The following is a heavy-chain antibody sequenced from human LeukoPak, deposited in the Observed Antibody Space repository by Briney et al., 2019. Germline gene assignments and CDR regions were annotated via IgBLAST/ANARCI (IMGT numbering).Heavy chain of an antibody. Sequence: GGSLRLSCAASGFTFDDYAMHWVRQAPGKGLEWVSGISWNSGSIGYADSVKGRFTISRDNAKNSLYLQMNSLRAEDTALYYCAISTSGYYYGTDVWGQGTTVTVSS. CDR2: ISWNSGSI. CDR3: AISTSGYYYGTDV. J-gene: IGHJ6*02. D-gene: IGHD5/OR15-5a*01. CDR1: GFTFDDYA. V-gene: IGHV3-9*01.